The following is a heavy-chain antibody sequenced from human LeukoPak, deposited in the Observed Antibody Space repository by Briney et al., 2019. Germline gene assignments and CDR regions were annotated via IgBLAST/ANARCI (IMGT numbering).Heavy chain of an antibody. J-gene: IGHJ4*02. D-gene: IGHD3-22*01. Sequence: PSETLSLTCTVSGGSISSSSYYWGWIRQPPGKGLEWIGSIYYSGSTYYNPSLKSRVTISVDTSKNQFSLKLSSVTAAETAVYYCARWVKGYYYDSSGYPGFDYWGQGTLVTVSS. CDR1: GGSISSSSYY. V-gene: IGHV4-39*01. CDR2: IYYSGST. CDR3: ARWVKGYYYDSSGYPGFDY.